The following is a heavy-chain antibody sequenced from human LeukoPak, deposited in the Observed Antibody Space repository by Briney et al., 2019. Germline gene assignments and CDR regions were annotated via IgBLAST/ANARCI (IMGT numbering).Heavy chain of an antibody. Sequence: SETLSLTCSVSGYSISSGYHWGWIRQPPGKGLEWIGSIYHSGSTYYNPSLRSRVTISVDTSKNQFSLKLSSVTAADTAVYYCARGRPIFGVVTPLDYWGQGTLVTVSS. CDR3: ARGRPIFGVVTPLDY. J-gene: IGHJ4*02. CDR1: GYSISSGYH. D-gene: IGHD3-3*01. V-gene: IGHV4-38-2*02. CDR2: IYHSGST.